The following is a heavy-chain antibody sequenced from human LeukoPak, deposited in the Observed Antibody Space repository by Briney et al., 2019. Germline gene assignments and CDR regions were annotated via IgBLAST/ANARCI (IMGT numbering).Heavy chain of an antibody. D-gene: IGHD3-10*01. V-gene: IGHV4-30-2*01. Sequence: PSETLSLTCAVSGGSISSGGYSWSWIRQPPGKGLEWIGYIYHSGSTYYNPSLKSRVTISVDRSKNQFSLKLSSVTAADTAVYYCARGSITMVRGVISDAFDIWGQGTMVTASS. CDR2: IYHSGST. J-gene: IGHJ3*02. CDR3: ARGSITMVRGVISDAFDI. CDR1: GGSISSGGYS.